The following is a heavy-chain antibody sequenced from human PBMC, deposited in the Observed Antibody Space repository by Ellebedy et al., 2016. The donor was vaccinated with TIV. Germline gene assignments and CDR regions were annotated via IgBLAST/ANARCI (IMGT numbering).Heavy chain of an antibody. CDR3: ARSGAKQTLYYYYGMDV. Sequence: ASVKVSCXASGYTFTSYYMHWVRQAPGQGLEWMGIINPSGGSTSYAQKFQGRVTMTRDTSTSTVYMELSSLRSEDTAVYYCARSGAKQTLYYYYGMDVWGQGTTVTVSS. J-gene: IGHJ6*02. V-gene: IGHV1-46*01. CDR1: GYTFTSYY. CDR2: INPSGGST. D-gene: IGHD1-26*01.